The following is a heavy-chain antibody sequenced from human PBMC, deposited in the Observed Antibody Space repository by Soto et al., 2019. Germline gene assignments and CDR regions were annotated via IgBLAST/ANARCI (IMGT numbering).Heavy chain of an antibody. J-gene: IGHJ4*02. CDR3: VRESEDLTSNFDY. CDR2: ISSITNYI. CDR1: GFTFTRCS. Sequence: PGGSLRLSCSASGFTFTRCSMNWVRQVTGKGLEWVSSISSITNYIYYGDSMKGRFTISRDNAKNSLYLEMNSLRAEDTAVYYCVRESEDLTSNFDYWGQGTLVTVSS. V-gene: IGHV3-21*06.